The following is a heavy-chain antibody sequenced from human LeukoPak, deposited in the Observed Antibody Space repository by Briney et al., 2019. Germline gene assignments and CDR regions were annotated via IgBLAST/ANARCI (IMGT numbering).Heavy chain of an antibody. CDR3: ARDRLTSSYYYGMDV. Sequence: GGSLRLSCGASGFTFSSYEMNWVRQAPGKGLEWVSYISSSGSTIYYADSVKGRFTISRDNAKNSLYLQMNSLRAEDTAVYYCARDRLTSSYYYGMDVWGKGTTVTVFS. V-gene: IGHV3-48*03. J-gene: IGHJ6*04. CDR2: ISSSGSTI. D-gene: IGHD6-19*01. CDR1: GFTFSSYE.